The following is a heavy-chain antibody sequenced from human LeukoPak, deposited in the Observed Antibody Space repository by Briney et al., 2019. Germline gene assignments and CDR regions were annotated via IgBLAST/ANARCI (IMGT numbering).Heavy chain of an antibody. CDR3: ATGYYEPFGT. J-gene: IGHJ5*02. V-gene: IGHV4-59*01. Sequence: PSETLSLTCNVSGASLSSYYWDWLRQAPGKGLEWIGDISDTGKTDSNPSLKSRVTISLDTSKNHFSLRLRSVTAADSAIYFCATGYYEPFGTWGPGIMVSVSS. CDR1: GASLSSYY. D-gene: IGHD1-26*01. CDR2: ISDTGKT.